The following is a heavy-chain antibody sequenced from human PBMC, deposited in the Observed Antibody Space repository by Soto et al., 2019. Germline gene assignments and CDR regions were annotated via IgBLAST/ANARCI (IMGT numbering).Heavy chain of an antibody. CDR1: GFTFSSYW. Sequence: GGSLRLSCAASGFTFSSYWMSWVRQAPGKGLEWVANIKQDGSEKYYVDSVKGRFTISRDNAKNSLYLQMNSLRAEDTAVYYCARDEEAITFGGVIVSAIDYWGQGTLVTVSS. CDR3: ARDEEAITFGGVIVSAIDY. D-gene: IGHD3-16*02. J-gene: IGHJ4*02. V-gene: IGHV3-7*01. CDR2: IKQDGSEK.